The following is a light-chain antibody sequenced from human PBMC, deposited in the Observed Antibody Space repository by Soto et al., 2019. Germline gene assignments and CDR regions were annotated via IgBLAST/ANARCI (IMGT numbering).Light chain of an antibody. Sequence: DIQITQSPSTLSASVGDRVTITCRASQSIYSWLAWYQQKPGKAPKLLIYLASSLESGVPSRFSGSGSGTEFTLTISSLQPDDFATYYCQQYNTNSWTFGQGTKVESK. CDR3: QQYNTNSWT. CDR2: LAS. J-gene: IGKJ1*01. CDR1: QSIYSW. V-gene: IGKV1-5*03.